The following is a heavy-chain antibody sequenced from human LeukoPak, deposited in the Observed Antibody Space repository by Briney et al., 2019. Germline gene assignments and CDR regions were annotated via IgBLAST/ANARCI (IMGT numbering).Heavy chain of an antibody. Sequence: PSETLPLTCAVYGGSFSGYYWSWIRQPPGKGLEWIGEINHSGSTNYNPSLKSRVTISVDTSKNQFSLKLSSVTAADTAVYYCARVAGQKVGATKVYYFDYWGQGTLVTVSS. CDR2: INHSGST. J-gene: IGHJ4*02. D-gene: IGHD1-26*01. CDR3: ARVAGQKVGATKVYYFDY. CDR1: GGSFSGYY. V-gene: IGHV4-34*01.